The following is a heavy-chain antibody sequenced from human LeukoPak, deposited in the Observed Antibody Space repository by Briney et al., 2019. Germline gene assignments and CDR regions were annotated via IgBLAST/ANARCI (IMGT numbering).Heavy chain of an antibody. Sequence: ASVKVSCKASGYTFTNYDINWVRQATGQGLEWMGYMKPNSGNTGYAQKFQGRVTMTRDTSISTAYMELSSLRSEDTAVYYCARSRSDYYDSSGATLDYWGQGTLVTVSS. V-gene: IGHV1-8*01. CDR2: MKPNSGNT. CDR1: GYTFTNYD. D-gene: IGHD3-22*01. J-gene: IGHJ4*02. CDR3: ARSRSDYYDSSGATLDY.